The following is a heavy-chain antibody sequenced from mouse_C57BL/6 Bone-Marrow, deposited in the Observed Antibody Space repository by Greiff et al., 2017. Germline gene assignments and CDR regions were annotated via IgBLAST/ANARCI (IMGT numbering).Heavy chain of an antibody. CDR1: GYTFTSYT. CDR2: INPSSGYT. CDR3: ARGKLRLRKVAY. Sequence: QVQLKQSGAELARPGASVKMSCKASGYTFTSYTMHWVKQRPGQGLEWIGYINPSSGYTKYNQKFKDKATLTADKSSSTAYMQLSSLTSEDSAVYYCARGKLRLRKVAYWGQGTLVTVSA. D-gene: IGHD3-2*02. V-gene: IGHV1-4*01. J-gene: IGHJ3*01.